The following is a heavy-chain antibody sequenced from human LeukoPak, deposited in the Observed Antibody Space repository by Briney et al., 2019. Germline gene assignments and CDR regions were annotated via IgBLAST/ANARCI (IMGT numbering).Heavy chain of an antibody. D-gene: IGHD6-19*01. CDR2: ISSSSSNI. CDR3: ARGIAVAGTDY. Sequence: NPGGSLRLSCAASGFTFSSYSMNWVRQAPGKGLEWVSSISSSSSNIYYADSVKGRFTISRDNAKNSLYLQMNSLRAEDTAVYFCARGIAVAGTDYWGQGTLVTVSS. V-gene: IGHV3-21*01. J-gene: IGHJ4*02. CDR1: GFTFSSYS.